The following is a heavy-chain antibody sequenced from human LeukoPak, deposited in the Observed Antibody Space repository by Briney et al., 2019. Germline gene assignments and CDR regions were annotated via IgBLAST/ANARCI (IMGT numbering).Heavy chain of an antibody. V-gene: IGHV3-33*01. J-gene: IGHJ4*02. CDR1: GSTFSSYG. D-gene: IGHD3-10*01. CDR2: IWYDGSNK. Sequence: GGSLRLSCAASGSTFSSYGMHWVRQAPGKGLEWVAVIWYDGSNKYYADSVKGRFTISRDNSKNTLYLQMNSLRAEDTAVYYCARSGLFYGSGSHFDYWGQGTLVTVSS. CDR3: ARSGLFYGSGSHFDY.